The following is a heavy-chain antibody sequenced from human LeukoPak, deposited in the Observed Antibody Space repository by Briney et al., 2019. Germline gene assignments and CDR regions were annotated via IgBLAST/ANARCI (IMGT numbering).Heavy chain of an antibody. CDR2: IKQDESEK. V-gene: IGHV3-7*01. Sequence: PGGSLRLSCAASGFTLSSYWMTWVRQAPGKGLEWVANIKQDESEKYYLDSVKGRFTISRDNAKKSLFLQMNSLRAEDTAVYYCARSTPSLDSWGQGTLVTVSS. CDR3: ARSTPSLDS. D-gene: IGHD5/OR15-5a*01. J-gene: IGHJ4*02. CDR1: GFTLSSYW.